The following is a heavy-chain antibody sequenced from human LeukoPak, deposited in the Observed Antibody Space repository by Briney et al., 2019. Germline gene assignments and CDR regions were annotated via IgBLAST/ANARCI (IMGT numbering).Heavy chain of an antibody. CDR2: ISTSGST. CDR1: GGSISSYY. Sequence: SETLSLTCTVSGGSISSYYWSWIRQPAGKGLEWIGRISTSGSTNYNPSLKSRVTMSVGTSKNQFSLKLSSVTAADTAVYYCARHYCGGDCYSRWYFDLWGRGTLVTVSS. CDR3: ARHYCGGDCYSRWYFDL. J-gene: IGHJ2*01. V-gene: IGHV4-4*07. D-gene: IGHD2-21*02.